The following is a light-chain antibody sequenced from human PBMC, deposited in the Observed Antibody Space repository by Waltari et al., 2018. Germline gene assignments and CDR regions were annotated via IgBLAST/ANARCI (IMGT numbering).Light chain of an antibody. V-gene: IGLV4-69*01. CDR3: QTWGTGTVV. J-gene: IGLJ2*01. CDR2: VNSDGTH. CDR1: SWHSTYT. Sequence: QLVLTQSPSASASLGASVKLTCTLSSWHSTYTLAWHQQQPEKGPRYLMRVNSDGTHSKGDGIPDRFSGSTSGGERHLTISSLQSEDEADYYCQTWGTGTVVFGGGTKLTVL.